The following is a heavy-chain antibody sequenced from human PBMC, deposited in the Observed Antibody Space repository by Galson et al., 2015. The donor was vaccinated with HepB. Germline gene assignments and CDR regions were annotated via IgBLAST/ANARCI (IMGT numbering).Heavy chain of an antibody. J-gene: IGHJ4*02. V-gene: IGHV3-9*01. CDR2: ITWNGGSV. D-gene: IGHD3-22*01. CDR1: GFTFDDYA. CDR3: AKEAFDSSGHYFEYFDL. Sequence: SLRLSCAASGFTFDDYAMHRVRQAPGKGLEWISYITWNGGSVGYADSVKGRFTVSRDNAKSSLYLQMNSLRVEDTAHYYCAKEAFDSSGHYFEYFDLWGQGALVTVSS.